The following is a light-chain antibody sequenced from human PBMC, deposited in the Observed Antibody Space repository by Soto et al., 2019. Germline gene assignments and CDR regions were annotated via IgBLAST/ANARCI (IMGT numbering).Light chain of an antibody. V-gene: IGKV3-20*01. Sequence: LTLSAGSLSLSPGETATLTCSASHSVSSTFLAWYQQKPGQAPTLLIYDADTRATGIPDRFSGSGFGTHFTLTISSLEPEDFAMYYCQQSASSVTFGQGTKVDI. CDR2: DAD. CDR1: HSVSSTF. CDR3: QQSASSVT. J-gene: IGKJ1*01.